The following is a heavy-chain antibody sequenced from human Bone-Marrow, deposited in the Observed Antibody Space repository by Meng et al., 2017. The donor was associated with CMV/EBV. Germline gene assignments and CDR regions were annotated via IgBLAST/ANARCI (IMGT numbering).Heavy chain of an antibody. Sequence: SGVTFSSYVMSWARHVPGKGLEWVSTITATSGSTYYADSVKGRFTVSRDNSKSTLYLQMISLRGEDTAIYYCAKHKAVTTLEFYFDSWGQGTLVTVSS. D-gene: IGHD2/OR15-2a*01. CDR2: ITATSGST. CDR1: GVTFSSYV. CDR3: AKHKAVTTLEFYFDS. J-gene: IGHJ4*02. V-gene: IGHV3-23*01.